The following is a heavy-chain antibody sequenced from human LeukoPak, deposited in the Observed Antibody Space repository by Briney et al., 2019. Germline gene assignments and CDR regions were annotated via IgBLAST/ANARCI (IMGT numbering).Heavy chain of an antibody. J-gene: IGHJ4*02. CDR2: INPNSGGT. CDR1: GYTFTGYY. Sequence: ASVKVSCKASGYTFTGYYMHWVRQAPGQGLEWMGRINPNSGGTNYAQKFQGRVTMTRDTSISTAYMELSRLRSDDTAVYYCAISFPARDSGGYYDPYYFDYWGQGTLVTVSS. CDR3: AISFPARDSGGYYDPYYFDY. V-gene: IGHV1-2*06. D-gene: IGHD3-22*01.